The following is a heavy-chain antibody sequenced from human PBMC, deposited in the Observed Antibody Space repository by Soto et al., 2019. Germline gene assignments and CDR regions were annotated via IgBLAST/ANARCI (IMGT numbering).Heavy chain of an antibody. V-gene: IGHV1-18*01. CDR1: GYTFTNYG. J-gene: IGHJ6*03. Sequence: QVQLLQSGAEVKKPGASVKVSCKASGYTFTNYGITWVRQAPGQGLEWMGWISAYNGDTHYTQRLQGRVTMTTDTSTSTAYMELRGLRSVDTAVYYCASVRQLVGYFYYYMDVWGKGTTVTVSS. D-gene: IGHD6-6*01. CDR2: ISAYNGDT. CDR3: ASVRQLVGYFYYYMDV.